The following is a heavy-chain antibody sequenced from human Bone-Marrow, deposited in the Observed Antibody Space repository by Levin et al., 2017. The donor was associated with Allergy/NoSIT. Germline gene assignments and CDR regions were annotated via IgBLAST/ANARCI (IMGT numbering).Heavy chain of an antibody. V-gene: IGHV3-23*01. CDR1: TFTFSSYV. D-gene: IGHD5-18*01. J-gene: IGHJ5*02. CDR2: ITGSGGGT. Sequence: GGSLRLSCAASTFTFSSYVMSWVRQAPGKGLEWVSTITGSGGGTENADSVKGRFTISRDNAKNTLYLQMNSLRGEDTALYYCARDVSGLWLLSGWFDAWGQGTLVTVSS. CDR3: ARDVSGLWLLSGWFDA.